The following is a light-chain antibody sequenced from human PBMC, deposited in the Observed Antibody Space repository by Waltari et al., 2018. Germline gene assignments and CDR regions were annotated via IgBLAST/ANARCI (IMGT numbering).Light chain of an antibody. CDR2: EDT. CDR1: SSDVGNYIR. V-gene: IGLV2-23*01. J-gene: IGLJ3*02. CDR3: SSYAGSSTLV. Sequence: QSALTQPASVSASPGQSMTISCTGTSSDVGNYIRVSWYQQHPGKAPKLMIYEDTKRPSGVSNRFSGSKSGNTASLTISGLQAEDEADYFCSSYAGSSTLVFGGGTKLTVL.